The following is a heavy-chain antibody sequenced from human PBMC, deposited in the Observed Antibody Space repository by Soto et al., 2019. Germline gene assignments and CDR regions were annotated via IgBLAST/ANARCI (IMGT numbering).Heavy chain of an antibody. CDR3: ARGRDGDY. V-gene: IGHV1-18*01. CDR2: ISDHNGNT. Sequence: QVHLVQSGAEVKKPGASVKVSCKGSGYTFTSYGITWVRQAPGQGLEWMGWISDHNGNTDYAQKLQGRVTVTRDTSTSTAYMELRSLRSDDTAVYYCARGRDGDYWGQGALVTVSS. D-gene: IGHD6-6*01. J-gene: IGHJ4*02. CDR1: GYTFTSYG.